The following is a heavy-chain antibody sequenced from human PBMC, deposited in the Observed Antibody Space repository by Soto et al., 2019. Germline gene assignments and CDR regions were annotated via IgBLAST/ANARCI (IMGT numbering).Heavy chain of an antibody. CDR2: ISGYNGNT. D-gene: IGHD1-26*01. Sequence: QVQLVQSGAEVKKPGASVKVSCKASGYTFTSYGISWVRQAPGQGLEWMGWISGYNGNTKYAQTLKGRVTITTDTSTSTAYMELRRLRSDDTAVYYCARDLGGQIVDYWGQGTLVTVSS. CDR3: ARDLGGQIVDY. CDR1: GYTFTSYG. J-gene: IGHJ4*02. V-gene: IGHV1-18*01.